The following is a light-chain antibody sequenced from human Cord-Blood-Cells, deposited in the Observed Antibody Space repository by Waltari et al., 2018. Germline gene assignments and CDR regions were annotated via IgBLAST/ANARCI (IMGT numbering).Light chain of an antibody. Sequence: QSVLTQPHSVSEAPRQRVTISCSGSSSNIGNNAVTWYQQLPGKAPKLLIYYDDLLPSGVSDRFSGSKSGTSASLAISGLQSEDEADYYCAAWDDSLNGVVFGGGTKLTVL. CDR3: AAWDDSLNGVV. J-gene: IGLJ2*01. CDR1: SSNIGNNA. V-gene: IGLV1-36*01. CDR2: YDD.